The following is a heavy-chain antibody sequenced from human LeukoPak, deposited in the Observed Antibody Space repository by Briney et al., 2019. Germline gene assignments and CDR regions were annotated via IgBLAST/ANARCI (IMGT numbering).Heavy chain of an antibody. J-gene: IGHJ5*02. CDR3: ARGLEWLTRRHTWFDP. Sequence: GASVKVSCKASGYTFTSYYMHWVRQAPGQGLEWMGIINPSGGSTSYAQKFQGRVTMTTDTSTRTAYMELRSLRSDDTAVYYCARGLEWLTRRHTWFDPWGQGTLVTVSS. D-gene: IGHD3-3*01. CDR1: GYTFTSYY. CDR2: INPSGGST. V-gene: IGHV1-46*01.